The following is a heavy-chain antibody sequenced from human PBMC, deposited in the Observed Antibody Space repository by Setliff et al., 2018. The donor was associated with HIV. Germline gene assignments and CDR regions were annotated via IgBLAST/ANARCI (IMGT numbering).Heavy chain of an antibody. D-gene: IGHD4-17*01. CDR1: GGSISSDDYY. CDR2: ITYSGSA. V-gene: IGHV4-30-4*08. CDR3: ARGQASNDYGVSF. Sequence: SETLSLTCTVSGGSISSDDYYWNWIRQPPGKGLEWIGYITYSGSAYYNPSLKSRVTISIDTSNNHFSLKLSSVTAADTAVYYCARGQASNDYGVSFWGQGTMVTVSS. J-gene: IGHJ3*01.